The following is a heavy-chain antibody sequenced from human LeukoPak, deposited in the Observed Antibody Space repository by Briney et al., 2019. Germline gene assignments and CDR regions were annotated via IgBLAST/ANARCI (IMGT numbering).Heavy chain of an antibody. J-gene: IGHJ4*02. CDR2: ISPYNGNT. CDR3: ARDRIAAAGTQPFDY. Sequence: GASVKVSCKPYGYTFNTYGITWVRQAPGQGLEWMGWISPYNGNTNYAQKFQGRVTMTTDTSTSTAYMELRSLRSDDTAVYYCARDRIAAAGTQPFDYWGQGTLVTVSS. D-gene: IGHD6-13*01. CDR1: GYTFNTYG. V-gene: IGHV1-18*01.